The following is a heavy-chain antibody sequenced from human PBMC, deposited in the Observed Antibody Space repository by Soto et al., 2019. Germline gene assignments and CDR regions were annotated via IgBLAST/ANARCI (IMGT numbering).Heavy chain of an antibody. V-gene: IGHV3-48*01. D-gene: IGHD1-26*01. CDR3: ARDLLMGY. Sequence: EVQLVESGGGLVQPGGSVRLSCAASGFTFSSYSMNWVRQAPVKGLEWVSYIRSSSSTIYYADSVKGRFTIARDNAKNSLYLQMNSLRAEDTAVYYCARDLLMGYWGQGTLVTVSS. J-gene: IGHJ4*02. CDR1: GFTFSSYS. CDR2: IRSSSSTI.